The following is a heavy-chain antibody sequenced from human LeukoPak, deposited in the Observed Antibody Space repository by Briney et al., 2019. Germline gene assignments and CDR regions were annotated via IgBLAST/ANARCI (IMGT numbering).Heavy chain of an antibody. CDR3: RTWKQGYCSGYSCYNAFHI. D-gene: IGHD2-15*01. V-gene: IGHV3-7*01. Sequence: GGTLRLSCAASGFTFSSYGMSWVRQTPGKGLEWVASMNHDGSEKYHVDSVKGRFTISRDDARNLLYPQMNSLRAEDTAVYYCRTWKQGYCSGYSCYNAFHIWGQGTMVTVSS. J-gene: IGHJ3*02. CDR1: GFTFSSYG. CDR2: MNHDGSEK.